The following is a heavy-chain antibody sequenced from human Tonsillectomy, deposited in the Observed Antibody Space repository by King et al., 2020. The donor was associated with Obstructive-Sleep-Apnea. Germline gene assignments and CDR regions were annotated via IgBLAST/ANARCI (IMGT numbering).Heavy chain of an antibody. CDR3: ARDAPPYDNSWFNWFDP. Sequence: QLVQSGAEVKKPGASVKVSCKTSGYIFTGYYIHWVRQAPGQGLEWMGWINPNSGGTNYAQKFQGRVTMTRDTSISTAYMELSRLRSDDTAVYYCARDAPPYDNSWFNWFDPWGKGTLVTVSS. V-gene: IGHV1-2*02. J-gene: IGHJ5*02. D-gene: IGHD6-13*01. CDR1: GYIFTGYY. CDR2: INPNSGGT.